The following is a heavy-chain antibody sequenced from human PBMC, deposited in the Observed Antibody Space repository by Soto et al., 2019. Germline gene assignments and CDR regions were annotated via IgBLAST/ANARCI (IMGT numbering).Heavy chain of an antibody. D-gene: IGHD3-22*01. Sequence: SETLALTFAVSGGSLSNYYWSWIRQPPGKGLEWIWEIYHSGSTNYNPSLKSRVTISVDTSKNQFYLKLSSVTAADTAVYYCAHRHRDESDGGYYTLKFDYWGQGALVTVSS. V-gene: IGHV4-34*01. CDR3: AHRHRDESDGGYYTLKFDY. J-gene: IGHJ4*02. CDR1: GGSLSNYY. CDR2: IYHSGST.